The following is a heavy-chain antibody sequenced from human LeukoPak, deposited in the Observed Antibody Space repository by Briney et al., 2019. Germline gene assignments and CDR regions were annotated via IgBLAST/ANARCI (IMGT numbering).Heavy chain of an antibody. J-gene: IGHJ4*02. CDR3: VGLLWFGELSHY. CDR1: GFTFSSYA. CDR2: ISYDGSNK. D-gene: IGHD3-10*01. Sequence: GGSLRLSCAASGFTFSSYAMHWVRQAPGKGLEWVAVISYDGSNKYYADSVKGRFTISRDNSKNTLYLQMNSLRAEDTAVYYCVGLLWFGELSHYWGQGTLVIVSS. V-gene: IGHV3-30*04.